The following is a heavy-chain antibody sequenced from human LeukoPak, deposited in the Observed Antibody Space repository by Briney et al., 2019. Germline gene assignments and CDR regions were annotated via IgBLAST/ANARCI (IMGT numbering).Heavy chain of an antibody. V-gene: IGHV4-59*01. CDR2: IYYSGST. J-gene: IGHJ4*02. CDR1: GGSISSYY. CDR3: ARAVEMASFWSFDY. D-gene: IGHD5-24*01. Sequence: SETLFLTCTVSGGSISSYYWSWIRQPPGKGLEWIGYIYYSGSTNYNPSLKSRVTISVDTSKNQFSLKLSSVTAADTAVYYCARAVEMASFWSFDYWGQGTLVTVSS.